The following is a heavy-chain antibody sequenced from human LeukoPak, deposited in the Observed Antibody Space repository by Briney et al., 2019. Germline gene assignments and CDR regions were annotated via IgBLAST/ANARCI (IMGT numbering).Heavy chain of an antibody. CDR1: GGSISSYY. J-gene: IGHJ3*02. V-gene: IGHV4-4*07. CDR3: ARDLEWELLPAFDI. CDR2: IYTSGST. Sequence: PSETLSLTCTVSGGSISSYYWSWIRQPAGEGLEWIGRIYTSGSTNYNTSLKSRVTMSVDTSKNQFSLKLSSVTAADTAVYYCARDLEWELLPAFDIWGQGTMVTVSS. D-gene: IGHD1-26*01.